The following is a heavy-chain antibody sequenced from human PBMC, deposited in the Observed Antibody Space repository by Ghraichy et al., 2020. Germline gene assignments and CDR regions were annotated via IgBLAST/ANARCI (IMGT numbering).Heavy chain of an antibody. V-gene: IGHV1-69*06. CDR1: GYTFSSYA. CDR3: ARGSSYYHDSSGYYNDDAFDI. CDR2: IIPDYGTA. Sequence: SVKVSCKASGYTFSSYAVYWVRQAPGQGLEWMGWIIPDYGTANYAQKFQGRVTITADKSTSTAYMELSSLRSEDTAMYYCARGSSYYHDSSGYYNDDAFDIRGQGTMVTVSS. D-gene: IGHD3-22*01. J-gene: IGHJ3*02.